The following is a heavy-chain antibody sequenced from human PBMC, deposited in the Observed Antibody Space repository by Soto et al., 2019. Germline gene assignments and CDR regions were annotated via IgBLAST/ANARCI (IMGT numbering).Heavy chain of an antibody. CDR1: GGTFSSYA. D-gene: IGHD4-4*01. Sequence: SVKVSCKASGGTFSSYAISWVRQAPGQGLEWMGGIIPIFGTANYAQKFQGRVTITADESTSTAYMELNSLRSEDTAVYYCARAPYSNYNYYGMDVWGQGTXVTVSS. J-gene: IGHJ6*02. CDR3: ARAPYSNYNYYGMDV. CDR2: IIPIFGTA. V-gene: IGHV1-69*13.